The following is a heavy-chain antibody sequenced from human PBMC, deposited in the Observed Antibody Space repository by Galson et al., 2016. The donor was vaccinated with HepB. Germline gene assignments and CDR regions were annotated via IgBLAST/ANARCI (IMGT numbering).Heavy chain of an antibody. CDR3: AKKGYYERSGFWYFDA. CDR1: GASTNSDNW. J-gene: IGHJ4*02. CDR2: VFHNGST. Sequence: ETLSLTCAVSGASTNSDNWWNWVRQSPGKGLEWIGEVFHNGSTNYSPSHRSRVTILLDKSKNQFSLKVRSVAAADTAIYSCAKKGYYERSGFWYFDAWGRGTLVTVSS. D-gene: IGHD3-22*01. V-gene: IGHV4-4*01.